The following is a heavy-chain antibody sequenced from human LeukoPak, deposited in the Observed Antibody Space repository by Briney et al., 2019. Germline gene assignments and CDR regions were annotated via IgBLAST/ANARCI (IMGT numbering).Heavy chain of an antibody. CDR2: ISGSGGTT. V-gene: IGHV3-23*01. CDR1: GFTFSSYA. J-gene: IGHJ4*02. Sequence: GGSLRLSCAASGFTFSSYAMNWVRQAPGKGLEWVSAISGSGGTTYYADSVKGRFTISRDNSKNTLYLQMNSLRAEDTAVYYCATAYYGSGSYYKPEYYFDYWGQGTLVTVSS. CDR3: ATAYYGSGSYYKPEYYFDY. D-gene: IGHD3-10*01.